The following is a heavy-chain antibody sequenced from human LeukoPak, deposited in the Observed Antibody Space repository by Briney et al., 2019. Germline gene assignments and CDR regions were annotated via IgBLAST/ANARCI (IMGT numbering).Heavy chain of an antibody. V-gene: IGHV4-61*02. CDR1: GGSISSGSYY. D-gene: IGHD3-22*01. CDR3: ARDYYYYDSSGYSA. Sequence: PSETLSLTCTVSGGSISSGSYYWSWIRQPAGKGLEWIGRIYTSGSTDYNPSLKSRVTISVDTSKSQFSLKLSSVTAADTAVYYCARDYYYYDSSGYSAWGQGTLVTVSS. J-gene: IGHJ4*02. CDR2: IYTSGST.